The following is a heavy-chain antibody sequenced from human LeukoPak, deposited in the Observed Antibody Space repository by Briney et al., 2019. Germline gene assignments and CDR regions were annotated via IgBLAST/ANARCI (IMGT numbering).Heavy chain of an antibody. V-gene: IGHV3-21*01. Sequence: GGSLRLSCAASGFTFSSYSMNWVRQAPGKGLEWVSSISGSGSYIYYADSVKGRFTISRDNAKNSVFLQMNSLRAEDTAVYYCARDRRSTGSFFDYWGQGTLVTVSS. CDR3: ARDRRSTGSFFDY. CDR2: ISGSGSYI. D-gene: IGHD1-26*01. CDR1: GFTFSSYS. J-gene: IGHJ4*02.